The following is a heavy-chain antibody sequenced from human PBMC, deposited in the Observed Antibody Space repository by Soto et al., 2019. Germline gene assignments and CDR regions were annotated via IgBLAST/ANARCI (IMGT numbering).Heavy chain of an antibody. Sequence: SQTLSLTCTVSGGSIISGGYYCSWLRQDPGKGLEWIRCIYYCLSTYYNPSLKSRVTISLDPCKNQFSLKLSSVTDADTAVWCCARAASSTSSFDYWGQGTLVTVSS. CDR2: IYYCLST. V-gene: IGHV4-31*03. D-gene: IGHD2-2*01. J-gene: IGHJ4*02. CDR3: ARAASSTSSFDY. CDR1: GGSIISGGYY.